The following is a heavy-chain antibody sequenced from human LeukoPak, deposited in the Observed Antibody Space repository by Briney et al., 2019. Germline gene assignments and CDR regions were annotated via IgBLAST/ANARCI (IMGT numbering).Heavy chain of an antibody. Sequence: SVKVSCKASGGTFSDYAISWVRQAPGQGLEWMGGIIPIFGTANYAQNFQGRVTITADESTGTAYMELSSLRSEDTAVYYCAREPRYSAYDRVLDYWGQGTLVTVSS. J-gene: IGHJ4*02. CDR2: IIPIFGTA. CDR1: GGTFSDYA. CDR3: AREPRYSAYDRVLDY. V-gene: IGHV1-69*13. D-gene: IGHD5-12*01.